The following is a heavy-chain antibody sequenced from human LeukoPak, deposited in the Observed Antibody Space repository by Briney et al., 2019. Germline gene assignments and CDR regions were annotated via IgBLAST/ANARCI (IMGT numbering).Heavy chain of an antibody. V-gene: IGHV3-48*01. D-gene: IGHD3-22*01. CDR1: GFTFSSYS. CDR2: ISIISSTI. CDR3: ANRFRSPQFDYDSSGYYSH. Sequence: GGSLSLSCAPSGFTFSSYSINWVCQAPRKGLGWGSCISIISSTIYYADSVKGRFTISRNNAKNSLHLQMNILRAENTAGYSGANRFRSPQFDYDSSGYYSHWGKGTPVTVSS. J-gene: IGHJ4*02.